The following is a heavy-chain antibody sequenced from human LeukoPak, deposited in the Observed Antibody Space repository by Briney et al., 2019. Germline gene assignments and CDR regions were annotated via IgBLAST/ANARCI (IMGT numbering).Heavy chain of an antibody. D-gene: IGHD3-3*01. J-gene: IGHJ4*02. CDR1: GGSFSGYY. Sequence: SETLSLTCAVYGGSFSGYYWSWIRQPPGKGLEWIGEINHSGSTNYNPSLKSRVTISVDTSKNQFSLKLSSVTAADTAVYYCARHVYDFWSGKYYFDYWGQGTLVTVSS. CDR3: ARHVYDFWSGKYYFDY. CDR2: INHSGST. V-gene: IGHV4-34*01.